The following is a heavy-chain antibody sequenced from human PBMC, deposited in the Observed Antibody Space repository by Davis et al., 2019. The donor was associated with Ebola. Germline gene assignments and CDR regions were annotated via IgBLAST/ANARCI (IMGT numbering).Heavy chain of an antibody. CDR3: ARAGGWGDFDY. V-gene: IGHV3-9*01. D-gene: IGHD3-16*01. CDR1: GFTFDDYA. CDR2: ISWNSGSR. Sequence: SLKISCAASGFTFDDYAMHWVRQAPGKGLEWVSGISWNSGSRGYADSVKGRFTISRDNAKNSLYLQMNSRRDEDTAVYYCARAGGWGDFDYWGQGTLVTVSS. J-gene: IGHJ4*02.